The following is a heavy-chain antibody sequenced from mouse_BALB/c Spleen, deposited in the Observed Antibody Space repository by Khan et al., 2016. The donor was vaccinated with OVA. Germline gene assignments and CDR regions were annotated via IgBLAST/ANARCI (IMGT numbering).Heavy chain of an antibody. CDR3: ARQPYYHYYIMDY. D-gene: IGHD2-10*01. V-gene: IGHV2-6-1*01. Sequence: VKLEVSGPGLVAPSQSLSITCTISGFSLTDYGVHWLRQPPGKGLEWLVVIWSDGSTTYNSTLKSRLIISKDNSKSQVFLKMNSLQTDDTAMYYCARQPYYHYYIMDYWGQGTSVTVSS. J-gene: IGHJ4*01. CDR2: IWSDGST. CDR1: GFSLTDYG.